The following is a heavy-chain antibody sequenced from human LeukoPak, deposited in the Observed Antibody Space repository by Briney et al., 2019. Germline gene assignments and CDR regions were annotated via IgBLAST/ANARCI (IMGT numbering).Heavy chain of an antibody. D-gene: IGHD3-22*01. CDR3: AREHKDYDGDGYYYDN. CDR1: GGXISNYY. V-gene: IGHV4-4*07. J-gene: IGHJ4*02. Sequence: SETLSLTCTVSGGXISNYYWAWIRQPAGQGPKWIGRLYVGRNTDHNPSLKSRVTMSVDSSKNQFSLRLRSVTAADTAVYYCAREHKDYDGDGYYYDNWGQGTMVTVSS. CDR2: LYVGRNT.